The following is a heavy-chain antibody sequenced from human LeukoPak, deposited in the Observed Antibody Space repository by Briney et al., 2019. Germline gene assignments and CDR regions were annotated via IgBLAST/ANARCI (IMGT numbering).Heavy chain of an antibody. CDR2: INHSGST. J-gene: IGHJ6*03. V-gene: IGHV4-34*01. CDR1: GGSFSGYY. CDR3: AREVYYYYMDV. Sequence: PSETLSLTCAVYGGSFSGYYWSWIRQPPGKGLEWIGEINHSGSTNYNPSLKSRVTISVDTSKNQFSLKLSSVTAADTAVYYCAREVYYYYMDVWGKGTTVTVSS.